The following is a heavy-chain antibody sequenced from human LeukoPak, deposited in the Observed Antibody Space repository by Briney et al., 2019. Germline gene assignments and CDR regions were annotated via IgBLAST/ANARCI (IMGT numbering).Heavy chain of an antibody. CDR1: GGSISSGSYY. Sequence: SETLSLTCTVSGGSISSGSYYWSWIRQPAGKGLEWIGRIYTSGSTNYNPSLKSRVTISVDTSKNQFSLKLSSVTAADTAVYYCARFPGGGGPPDFDYWGQGTLVTVSS. CDR2: IYTSGST. CDR3: ARFPGGGGPPDFDY. V-gene: IGHV4-61*02. J-gene: IGHJ4*02. D-gene: IGHD3-16*01.